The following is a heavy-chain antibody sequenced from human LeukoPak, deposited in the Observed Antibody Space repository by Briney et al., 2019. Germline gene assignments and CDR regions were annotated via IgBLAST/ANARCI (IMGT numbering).Heavy chain of an antibody. J-gene: IGHJ4*02. V-gene: IGHV4-4*07. CDR2: IHTSGST. CDR3: ASHGSSWEHFDY. Sequence: SETLSLTCTVSGGSISSYYWSWIRQPAGKGLEWIGRIHTSGSTNYNPSLKSRVTMSVDTSKNQFSLRLSSVTAADTAVYYCASHGSSWEHFDYWGQGTLVTVSS. D-gene: IGHD6-13*01. CDR1: GGSISSYY.